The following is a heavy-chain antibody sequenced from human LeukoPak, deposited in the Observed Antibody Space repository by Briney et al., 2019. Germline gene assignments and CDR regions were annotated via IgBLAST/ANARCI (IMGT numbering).Heavy chain of an antibody. CDR1: GFTFSSYG. Sequence: GGSLRLSCAASGFTFSSYGMHWVRQAPGKGLEWVAVISYDGSNKYYADSVKGRFTISRDNSKNTLYLQMNSLRAEDTAVYYCAKTAHHYCSSTSCPYYYYGMDVWGKGTTVTVSS. CDR3: AKTAHHYCSSTSCPYYYYGMDV. D-gene: IGHD2-2*01. J-gene: IGHJ6*04. CDR2: ISYDGSNK. V-gene: IGHV3-30*18.